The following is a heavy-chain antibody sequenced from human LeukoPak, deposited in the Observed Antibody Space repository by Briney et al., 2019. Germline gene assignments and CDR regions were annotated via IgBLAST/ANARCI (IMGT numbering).Heavy chain of an antibody. CDR2: IKSKSDGGTT. D-gene: IGHD1-14*01. Sequence: PGGSLRLSCVASGVTFNNAWMSWARQAPGKGLEWVGHIKSKSDGGTTDYAAPVKGRFTISRDDSKNTVYLQMNSLKTEDTAVYYCTTLSPDASGYYYYYMDVWGKGTTVTVSS. CDR1: GVTFNNAW. V-gene: IGHV3-15*01. CDR3: TTLSPDASGYYYYYMDV. J-gene: IGHJ6*03.